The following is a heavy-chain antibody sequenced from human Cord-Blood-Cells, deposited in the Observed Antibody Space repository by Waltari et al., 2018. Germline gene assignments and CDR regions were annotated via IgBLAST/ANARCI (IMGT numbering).Heavy chain of an antibody. CDR3: ARDPHVVPPVGAFDI. Sequence: QVQLVQSGAEVKKPGSSVKVSCKASGGTFSSYAISWVRQAPGQGLEWMGKKNPILGIANYAQEFQGRVTITADKSTSTAYMELSSLRSEDTAVYYCARDPHVVPPVGAFDIWGQGTMVTVSS. V-gene: IGHV1-69*09. CDR2: KNPILGIA. J-gene: IGHJ3*02. D-gene: IGHD2-15*01. CDR1: GGTFSSYA.